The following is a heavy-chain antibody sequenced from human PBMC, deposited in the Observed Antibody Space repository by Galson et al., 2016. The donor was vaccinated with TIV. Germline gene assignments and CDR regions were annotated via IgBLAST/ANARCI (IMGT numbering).Heavy chain of an antibody. CDR3: ARDPWGITIVTGGMDV. J-gene: IGHJ6*02. V-gene: IGHV3-74*01. CDR1: GFTFSSYW. D-gene: IGHD3-10*01. Sequence: SLRLSCAASGFTFSSYWMHWVRQAPGKGLVWVSHINSDGSSTSYADSVKGRFTISRDNAKNTLYLQMNSLRVEDTAVYYCARDPWGITIVTGGMDVWGQGTTVTVSS. CDR2: INSDGSST.